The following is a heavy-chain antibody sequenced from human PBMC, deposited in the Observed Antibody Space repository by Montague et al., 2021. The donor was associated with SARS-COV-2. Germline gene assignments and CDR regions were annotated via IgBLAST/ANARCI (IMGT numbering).Heavy chain of an antibody. CDR2: IGDSIIADNGETT. Sequence: SLRLSCAASGFTFSSHAMSWVRQTPGKGLEWVSVIGDSIIADNGETTLYADSVKGRFTSSRDNSNNTLYLQMDSLRAEGTAVYYCAKEGYSSGWYLGKLDAWGQGILVTVSS. D-gene: IGHD6-19*01. J-gene: IGHJ5*02. V-gene: IGHV3-23*01. CDR1: GFTFSSHA. CDR3: AKEGYSSGWYLGKLDA.